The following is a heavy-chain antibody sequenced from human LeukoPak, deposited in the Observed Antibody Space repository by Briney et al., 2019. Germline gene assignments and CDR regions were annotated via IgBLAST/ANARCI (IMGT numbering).Heavy chain of an antibody. CDR2: IKQDGSDK. V-gene: IGHV3-7*01. J-gene: IGHJ5*02. D-gene: IGHD1-14*01. Sequence: GGSLRLSCAASGFTFSSYWMTWVRQAPGKGPEWVANIKQDGSDKYYVDSVKGRFTISRDNAKNSLYLQMNSLGAEDAAVYDCARGSQTGVDWFDPWGQGTLVTVSS. CDR1: GFTFSSYW. CDR3: ARGSQTGVDWFDP.